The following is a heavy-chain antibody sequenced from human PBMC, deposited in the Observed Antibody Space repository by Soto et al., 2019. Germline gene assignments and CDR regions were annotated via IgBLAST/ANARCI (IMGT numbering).Heavy chain of an antibody. V-gene: IGHV4-30-2*01. Sequence: SETLSLTCAVSGGSISSGGYSWGWIRQPPGKGLEWIGYIYHSGSTYYNPSLKSRVTISVDRSKNQFSLKLSSVTAADTAVYYCAKSSKYNWFDPWGQGTLVTVSS. CDR2: IYHSGST. CDR3: AKSSKYNWFDP. CDR1: GGSISSGGYS. J-gene: IGHJ5*02.